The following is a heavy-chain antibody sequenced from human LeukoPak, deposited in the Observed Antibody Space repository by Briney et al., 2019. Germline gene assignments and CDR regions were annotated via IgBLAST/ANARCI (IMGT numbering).Heavy chain of an antibody. CDR1: GVSFSGYY. CDR2: INHSGST. CDR3: ARGPYGSGSYYYYYYYGMDV. D-gene: IGHD3-10*01. J-gene: IGHJ6*02. V-gene: IGHV4-34*01. Sequence: SETLSLTCAVYGVSFSGYYWSWIRQPPGKGLEWIGEINHSGSTNYNPSLKSRVTISVDTSKNQFSLKLSSVTAADTAVYYCARGPYGSGSYYYYYYYGMDVWGQGTTVTVSS.